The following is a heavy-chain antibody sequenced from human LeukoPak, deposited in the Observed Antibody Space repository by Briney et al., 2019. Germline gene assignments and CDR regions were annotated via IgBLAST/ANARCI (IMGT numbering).Heavy chain of an antibody. D-gene: IGHD3-22*01. J-gene: IGHJ3*01. V-gene: IGHV4-59*12. CDR2: IYYSGST. CDR1: GGSISSYY. CDR3: ARMHYYDNTGYYFHD. Sequence: SETLSLTCTVSGGSISSYYWSWIRQPPGKGLEWIGYIYYSGSTNYNPSLKSRVTISVDTSKNQFSLKLSSVTAADTAVYYCARMHYYDNTGYYFHDWGQGTMVIVSS.